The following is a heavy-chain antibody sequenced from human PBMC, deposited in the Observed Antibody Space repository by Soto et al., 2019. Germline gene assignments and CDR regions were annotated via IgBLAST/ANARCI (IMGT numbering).Heavy chain of an antibody. CDR3: ARIRYCSGGSCYSPVTLYYYYYYGMDV. D-gene: IGHD2-15*01. Sequence: ASVKVSCKASGYTFTSYDINWVRQATGQGLEWMGWMNPNSGKTSYAQKFQGRVTMTTDTSTTTAYMELSSLRSEDTAVYYCARIRYCSGGSCYSPVTLYYYYYYGMDVWGQGTTVTVSS. V-gene: IGHV1-8*01. J-gene: IGHJ6*02. CDR2: MNPNSGKT. CDR1: GYTFTSYD.